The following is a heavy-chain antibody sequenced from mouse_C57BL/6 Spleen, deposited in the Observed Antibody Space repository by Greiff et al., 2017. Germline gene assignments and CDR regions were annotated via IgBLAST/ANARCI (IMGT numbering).Heavy chain of an antibody. V-gene: IGHV5-4*01. CDR1: GFTFSSYA. Sequence: EVKLQESGGGLVKPGGSLKLSCAASGFTFSSYAMSWVRQTPEKRLEWVATISDGGSYTYYPDNVKGRFTISRDNAKNNLYLQMSHLKSEDTAMYYCARDYGNLFAYWGQGTLVTVSA. J-gene: IGHJ3*01. CDR3: ARDYGNLFAY. CDR2: ISDGGSYT. D-gene: IGHD2-1*01.